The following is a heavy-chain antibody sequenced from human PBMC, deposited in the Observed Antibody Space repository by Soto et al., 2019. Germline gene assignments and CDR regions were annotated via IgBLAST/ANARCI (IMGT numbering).Heavy chain of an antibody. Sequence: PSLTLSLPCAVFGGSMDNNRWWSWIRQTQGKGLEWIGYIYYSGSTNYNPSLKSRVTISVDTSKNQFSLKLSSVTAADTAVYYCARGFRPYYDSILGAFDIWGQGTMVTVSS. CDR3: ARGFRPYYDSILGAFDI. CDR1: GGSMDNNRW. J-gene: IGHJ3*02. D-gene: IGHD3-22*01. V-gene: IGHV4-4*02. CDR2: IYYSGST.